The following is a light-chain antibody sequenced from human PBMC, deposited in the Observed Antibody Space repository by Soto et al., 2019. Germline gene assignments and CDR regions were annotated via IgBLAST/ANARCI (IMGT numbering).Light chain of an antibody. V-gene: IGKV3-20*01. J-gene: IGKJ2*01. Sequence: EIVLTQSPGTLSLSQGESATLSCRASQRVAISHIAWYRQKPGQAPWRLIYGASNSATGIPDRFSGSGSGTDFTLTISRLEAEDSAVYYCQHYGSSPPYTFGQGTKLKIK. CDR3: QHYGSSPPYT. CDR1: QRVAISH. CDR2: GAS.